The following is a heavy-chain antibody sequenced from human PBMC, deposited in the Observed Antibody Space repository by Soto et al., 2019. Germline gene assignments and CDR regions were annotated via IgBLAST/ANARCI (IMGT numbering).Heavy chain of an antibody. CDR3: ATDLRIVGEHPPGY. Sequence: ASVKVSCKVSGYTLTELSMHWVRQAPGKGLEWMGGFDPEDGETIYAQKFQGRVTMTEDTSTDTAYMELGSLRSEDTAVYYCATDLRIVGEHPPGYWGQGTLVTV. CDR2: FDPEDGET. CDR1: GYTLTELS. D-gene: IGHD1-26*01. J-gene: IGHJ4*02. V-gene: IGHV1-24*01.